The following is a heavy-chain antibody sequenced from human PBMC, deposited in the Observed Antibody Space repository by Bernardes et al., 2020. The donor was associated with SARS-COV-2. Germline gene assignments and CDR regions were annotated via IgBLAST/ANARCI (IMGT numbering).Heavy chain of an antibody. V-gene: IGHV3-9*01. Sequence: GGSLRLSCAASGFTFDDYAMHWVRQAPGKGLEWVSGISWNSGSIGYADSVKGRFTISRDNAKNSLYLQMNSLRAEDTALYYCAKAGGSGWDYFDYWGQGTLVTVSS. CDR3: AKAGGSGWDYFDY. CDR1: GFTFDDYA. D-gene: IGHD6-19*01. J-gene: IGHJ4*02. CDR2: ISWNSGSI.